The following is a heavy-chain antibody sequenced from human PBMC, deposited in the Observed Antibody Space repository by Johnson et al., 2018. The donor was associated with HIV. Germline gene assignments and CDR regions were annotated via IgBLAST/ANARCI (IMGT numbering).Heavy chain of an antibody. CDR2: ISGGST. D-gene: IGHD1-1*01. V-gene: IGHV3-38-3*01. CDR1: GFTVSSNE. J-gene: IGHJ3*02. Sequence: MQLVESGGGLVQPGGSLRLSCAASGFTVSSNEMSWVRQAPGKGLEWVSSISGGSTYYADSRKGRFTISRDNSKNTLHLQMNSLRAEDTAMYYCARDGTETGPDDAFDIWGQGTMVTVSS. CDR3: ARDGTETGPDDAFDI.